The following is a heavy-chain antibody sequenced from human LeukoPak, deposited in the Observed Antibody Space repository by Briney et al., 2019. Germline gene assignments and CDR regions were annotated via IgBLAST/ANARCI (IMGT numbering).Heavy chain of an antibody. V-gene: IGHV1-8*01. J-gene: IGHJ3*02. CDR2: MNPNSGNT. D-gene: IGHD2-2*01. CDR3: ARHPLGQIGVVVPAAPDAFDI. Sequence: GASVKVSCKASGYTFTSYDINWVRQATGQGLEWMGWMNPNSGNTGYAQKFQGRVTMTRNTSISTAYMELSSLRSEDTAVYYCARHPLGQIGVVVPAAPDAFDIWGQGTMVTVSS. CDR1: GYTFTSYD.